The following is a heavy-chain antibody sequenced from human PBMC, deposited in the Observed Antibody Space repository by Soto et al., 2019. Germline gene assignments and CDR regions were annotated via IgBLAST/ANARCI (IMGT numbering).Heavy chain of an antibody. Sequence: QVQLVESGGGVAQPGRSLRLSCAASGFTFRSYGMHWVRQAPGKGLEWVATISDDGSNKYYADSVKGRFTISRDNSKNTLYLQMNSLRVEDTAVYYCGGGWFWADYWGQGTLVTVSS. CDR1: GFTFRSYG. CDR2: ISDDGSNK. V-gene: IGHV3-30*03. J-gene: IGHJ4*02. D-gene: IGHD6-19*01. CDR3: GGGWFWADY.